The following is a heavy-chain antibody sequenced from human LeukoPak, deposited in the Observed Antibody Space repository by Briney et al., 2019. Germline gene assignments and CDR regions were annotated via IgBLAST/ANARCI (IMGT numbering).Heavy chain of an antibody. D-gene: IGHD3-3*01. V-gene: IGHV3-23*01. CDR2: ISGSGGTT. J-gene: IGHJ4*02. CDR3: AKGYGFWSGYYSSYFDY. CDR1: GFIFSTYR. Sequence: GGSLRLSCAASGFIFSTYRVSWVRQAPGKGLEWVSAISGSGGTTYYADSAKGRFTISRDNSKNTLYLQMNSLRAEDTAVYYCAKGYGFWSGYYSSYFDYWGQGTLVTVSS.